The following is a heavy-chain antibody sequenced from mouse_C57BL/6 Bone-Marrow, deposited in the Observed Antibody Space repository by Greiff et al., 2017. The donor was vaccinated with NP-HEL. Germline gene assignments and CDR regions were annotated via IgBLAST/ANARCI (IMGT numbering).Heavy chain of an antibody. V-gene: IGHV7-1*01. CDR2: SRNKANDYTT. D-gene: IGHD3-2*02. Sequence: EVQVVESGGGLVQSGRSLRLSCATSGFTFSDFYMEWVRQAPGKGLEWIAASRNKANDYTTEYSASVKGRFIVSRDTSQSILYLQMNALRAEDTAIYYCARDEATEGGYFDVWGTGTTVTVSS. CDR3: ARDEATEGGYFDV. CDR1: GFTFSDFY. J-gene: IGHJ1*03.